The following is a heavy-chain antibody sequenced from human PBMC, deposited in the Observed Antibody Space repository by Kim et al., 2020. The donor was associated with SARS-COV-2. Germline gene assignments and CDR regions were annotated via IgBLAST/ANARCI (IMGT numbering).Heavy chain of an antibody. CDR3: ATESTNTYYYYGMDV. D-gene: IGHD5-12*01. V-gene: IGHV3-53*04. Sequence: DSVKGRFTISRHNSKNTLYLQMNSLRAEDTAVYYCATESTNTYYYYGMDVWGQGTTVTVSS. J-gene: IGHJ6*02.